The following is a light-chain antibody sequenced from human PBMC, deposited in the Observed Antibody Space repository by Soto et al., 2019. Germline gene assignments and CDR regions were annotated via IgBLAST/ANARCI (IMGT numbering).Light chain of an antibody. Sequence: IGMTQSPDSLAVSLGLRASINWKSSQSILYSPNNKNYLAWYQHNPGQPPKLLIYWASIRESGVPDRFSGGGSGPDFTLSISSRQAEDVAAYHCQQYYTTPWTFGQGTKVDIK. CDR3: QQYYTTPWT. V-gene: IGKV4-1*01. CDR2: WAS. J-gene: IGKJ1*01. CDR1: QSILYSPNNKNY.